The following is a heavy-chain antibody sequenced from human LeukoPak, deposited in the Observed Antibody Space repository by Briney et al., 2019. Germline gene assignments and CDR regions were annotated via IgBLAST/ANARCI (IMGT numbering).Heavy chain of an antibody. Sequence: SETLSLTCTVSGGSISSSSYYWGWIRQPPGKGLEWIGSIYDSGSTYYNPSLKSRVTISVDTSKNQFSLKLSSVTAADTAVYYCARQVVVVIAIKNWFDPWGQGTLVTVSS. CDR2: IYDSGST. CDR1: GGSISSSSYY. CDR3: ARQVVVVIAIKNWFDP. D-gene: IGHD2-21*01. J-gene: IGHJ5*02. V-gene: IGHV4-39*01.